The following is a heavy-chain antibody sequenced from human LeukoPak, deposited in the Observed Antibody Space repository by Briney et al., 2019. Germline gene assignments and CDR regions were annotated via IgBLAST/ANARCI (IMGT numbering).Heavy chain of an antibody. Sequence: GGSLRLSCAASGFTFSSYAMHWVRQAPGKGLEYVSAISSNGGSTYYANSVKGRFTISRDNSKNTLYLQMGSLRAEDMAVYYCARSVEVNSGYDWSPWYYYYGMDVWGQGTTVTVSS. D-gene: IGHD5-12*01. V-gene: IGHV3-64*01. CDR1: GFTFSSYA. CDR2: ISSNGGST. J-gene: IGHJ6*02. CDR3: ARSVEVNSGYDWSPWYYYYGMDV.